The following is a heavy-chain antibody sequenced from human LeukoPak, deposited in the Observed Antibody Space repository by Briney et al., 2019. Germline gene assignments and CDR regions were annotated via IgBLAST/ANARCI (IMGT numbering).Heavy chain of an antibody. CDR1: GGTFSSHA. V-gene: IGHV1-69*13. D-gene: IGHD3-22*01. CDR3: ASRPVINHYYDTPYYFDY. CDR2: IIPIFGTA. Sequence: ASVKVSCKASGGTFSSHAISWVRQPPGQGLGGMGGIIPIFGTANYAQKFQGRVTITADESTSTAYMELSSLRSEDTAVYYCASRPVINHYYDTPYYFDYWGQGTLGTVSS. J-gene: IGHJ4*02.